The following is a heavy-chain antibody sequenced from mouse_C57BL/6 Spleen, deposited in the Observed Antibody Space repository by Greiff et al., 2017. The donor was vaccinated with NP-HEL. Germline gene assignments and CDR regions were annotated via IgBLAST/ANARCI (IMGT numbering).Heavy chain of an antibody. CDR1: GFNIKDYY. J-gene: IGHJ4*01. Sequence: EVQLQQSGAELVKPGASVKLSCTASGFNIKDYYMHWVKQRTEQGLEWIGRIDPEDGETKYAPKFQGKATITADTSSNTAYLQRSSLTSEDTAVYYCALLYDGNYDYYAMDYWGQGTSVTVSS. CDR3: ALLYDGNYDYYAMDY. CDR2: IDPEDGET. V-gene: IGHV14-2*01. D-gene: IGHD2-1*01.